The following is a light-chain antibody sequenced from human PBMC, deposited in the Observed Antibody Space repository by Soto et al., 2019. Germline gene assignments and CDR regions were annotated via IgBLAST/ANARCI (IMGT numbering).Light chain of an antibody. J-gene: IGLJ1*01. CDR1: SGDVGGYNS. CDR2: EVS. CDR3: SSYTSSSTLV. Sequence: QSVLTQPPSASGSPGQSVTVSCTGTSGDVGGYNSVSWYQHHPGKAPKLMIYEVSNRPSGVSNRFSGSKSGNTASLTISGLQAEDEADYYCSSYTSSSTLVFGTGTKVTVL. V-gene: IGLV2-14*01.